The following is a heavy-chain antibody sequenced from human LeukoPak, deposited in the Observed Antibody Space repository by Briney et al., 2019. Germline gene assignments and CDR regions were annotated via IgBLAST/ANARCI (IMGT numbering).Heavy chain of an antibody. D-gene: IGHD6-19*01. V-gene: IGHV4-59*01. CDR2: IYYSGST. J-gene: IGHJ6*02. Sequence: SETLSLTCTGSGGYISKYYWSSLRQPPGKGLEWIGYIYYSGSTNYNPSLKSRVTISVDTSKNQFSLKLSSVTAADTAVYYCARAQQWLVRDYYGMYVWGQGTTVTVSS. CDR3: ARAQQWLVRDYYGMYV. CDR1: GGYISKYY.